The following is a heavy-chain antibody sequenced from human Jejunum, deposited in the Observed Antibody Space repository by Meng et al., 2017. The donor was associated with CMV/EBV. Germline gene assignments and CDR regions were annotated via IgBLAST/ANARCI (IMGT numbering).Heavy chain of an antibody. CDR3: ARDTFGRRNGMDV. V-gene: IGHV4-59*01. CDR1: GGSINDFY. D-gene: IGHD3-10*01. Sequence: NVSGGSINDFYWSWIRQSPGKGLEWIGYTYYSGSTHYNPSLKSRVTISIDTSKKYFSLRLSSVTAADTAVYYCARDTFGRRNGMDVWGQGTSVTVSS. J-gene: IGHJ6*02. CDR2: TYYSGST.